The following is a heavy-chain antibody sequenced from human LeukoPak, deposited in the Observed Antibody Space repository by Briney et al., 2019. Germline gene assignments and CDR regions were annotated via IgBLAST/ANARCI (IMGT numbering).Heavy chain of an antibody. CDR1: GGSISSYY. Sequence: SETLSLTSTVSGGSISSYYWSWIRQPPGKGLEWIGYIYYSGSTNYNPSLKSRVTISVDTSKNQFSLKLSSVTAADTAVYYCARRASRIYSSGWYDTGDYFDYWGQGTLVTVSS. D-gene: IGHD6-19*01. J-gene: IGHJ4*02. CDR3: ARRASRIYSSGWYDTGDYFDY. V-gene: IGHV4-59*08. CDR2: IYYSGST.